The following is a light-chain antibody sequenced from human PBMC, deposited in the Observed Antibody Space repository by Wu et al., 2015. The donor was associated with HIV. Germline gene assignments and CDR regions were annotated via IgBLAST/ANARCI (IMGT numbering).Light chain of an antibody. CDR3: QQYGNSPRT. J-gene: IGKJ1*01. Sequence: EIVLTQSPATLSLSPGERATLSCRASQSVSGTLAWYQQKPGQAPRLLIYDASNRATGIPDKFSGSGSGTNFNLTINRLEPEDFAVYYCQQYGNSPRTFGQGTKVEMK. V-gene: IGKV3-20*01. CDR1: QSVSGT. CDR2: DAS.